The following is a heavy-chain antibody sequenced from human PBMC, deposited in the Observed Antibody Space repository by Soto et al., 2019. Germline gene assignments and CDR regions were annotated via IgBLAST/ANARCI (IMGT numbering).Heavy chain of an antibody. CDR3: AREGVYRGAYYYYGMDV. CDR2: ISSYNANT. D-gene: IGHD3-10*01. J-gene: IGHJ6*02. CDR1: GYTFTSYG. V-gene: IGHV1-18*01. Sequence: QVQLVQSGAEVKKPGASVKVSCKASGYTFTSYGISWVRQAPGQGLEWMGWISSYNANTNYEQKLQGRVTMTTDTSTNTAYMGLRSLKFDDTAVYYCAREGVYRGAYYYYGMDVWGQGTTVTVSS.